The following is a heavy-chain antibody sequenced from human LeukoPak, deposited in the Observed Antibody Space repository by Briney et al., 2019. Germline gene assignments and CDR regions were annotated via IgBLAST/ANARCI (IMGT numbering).Heavy chain of an antibody. CDR1: GGSFSGYY. Sequence: SETLSLTCAVYGGSFSGYYWSWIRQPPGKGLEWIGSIYYSGSTYYNPSLKSRVTISVDTSKNHFSLRLSSVTAADTAVYYCARGFTNSGLIIWGQGTLVIVSS. V-gene: IGHV4-34*01. J-gene: IGHJ4*02. CDR3: ARGFTNSGLII. CDR2: IYYSGST. D-gene: IGHD5-12*01.